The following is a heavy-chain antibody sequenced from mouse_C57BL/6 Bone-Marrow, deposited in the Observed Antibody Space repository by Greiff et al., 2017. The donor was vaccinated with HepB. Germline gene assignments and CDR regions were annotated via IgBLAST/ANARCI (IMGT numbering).Heavy chain of an antibody. Sequence: VKLMESGAELVKPGASVMLSCKASGYTFTSYWMQWVKQRPGQGLEWIGEIDPSDSYTNYNQKFKGKATLTVDTSSSTAYMQLSSLTSEDSAVYSVARPLSTTEVAGDYWGQGTTLTVSS. CDR1: GYTFTSYW. CDR3: ARPLSTTEVAGDY. D-gene: IGHD1-1*01. J-gene: IGHJ2*01. V-gene: IGHV1-50*01. CDR2: IDPSDSYT.